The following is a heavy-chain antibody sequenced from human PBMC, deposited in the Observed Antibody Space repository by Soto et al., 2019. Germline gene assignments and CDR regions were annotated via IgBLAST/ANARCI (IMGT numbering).Heavy chain of an antibody. Sequence: SETLSLTCTVSGGSISSYYWSWIRQPPGKGLEWIGYIYYSGSTNYNPSLKSRVTISVDTSKNQFSLKLSSVTAADTAVYYCARSVLMVYATVGYYYYYMDVWGKGTTVTVSS. D-gene: IGHD2-8*01. CDR2: IYYSGST. CDR3: ARSVLMVYATVGYYYYYMDV. J-gene: IGHJ6*03. V-gene: IGHV4-59*01. CDR1: GGSISSYY.